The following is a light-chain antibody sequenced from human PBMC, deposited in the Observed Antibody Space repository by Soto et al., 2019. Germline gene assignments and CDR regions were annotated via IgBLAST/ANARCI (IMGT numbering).Light chain of an antibody. V-gene: IGKV3-15*01. CDR3: QQYTDWPIT. J-gene: IGKJ5*01. CDR2: AAS. CDR1: QSINSN. Sequence: SLSPGNQSVFSCGTTNLSCRARQSINSNLAWYQQQPGQAPRLLIYAASTRATAVPDRFSGSGSGTDFTLTITSLQSDDFAVYFCQQYTDWPITFGQGTRLEIK.